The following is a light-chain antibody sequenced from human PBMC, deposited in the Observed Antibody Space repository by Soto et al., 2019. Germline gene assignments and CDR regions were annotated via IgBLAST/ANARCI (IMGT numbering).Light chain of an antibody. Sequence: DIQMTQSPSSLSASVGDRVTITRRASQSISSYLNWYQRKPGKAPKLLIYAASSSQSGVPSRFRAGGSGTDFTLAINSLQPEDFATYYCQQYNSYWKFGQGTKV. J-gene: IGKJ1*01. CDR1: QSISSY. V-gene: IGKV1-39*01. CDR3: QQYNSYWK. CDR2: AAS.